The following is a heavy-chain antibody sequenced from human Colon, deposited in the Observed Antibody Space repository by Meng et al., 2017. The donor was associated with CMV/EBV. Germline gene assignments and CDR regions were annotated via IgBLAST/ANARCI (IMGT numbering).Heavy chain of an antibody. J-gene: IGHJ4*02. CDR3: ARGGSRSYFFDN. V-gene: IGHV3-21*01. Sequence: GESLKISCAASGFNLNTYSMNWLRQAPGRGLEWVASISISSSYIYYADPVKGRFTISRDNAKNSSSLQMNSLRAEDTAIYYCARGGSRSYFFDNWGQGTLVTVSS. D-gene: IGHD3-10*01. CDR2: ISISSSYI. CDR1: GFNLNTYS.